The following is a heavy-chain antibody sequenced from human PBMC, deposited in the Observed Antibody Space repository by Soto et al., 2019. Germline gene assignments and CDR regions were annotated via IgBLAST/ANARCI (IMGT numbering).Heavy chain of an antibody. J-gene: IGHJ4*02. CDR2: IYYSGST. V-gene: IGHV4-61*01. D-gene: IGHD1-26*01. Sequence: SLTCPVSGGSVSSGSYYWSWIRQPPGKGLEWIGYIYYSGSTNYNPSLKSRVTISVDTSKNQFSLKLSSVTAADTAVYYCARTMVGARAGYFDYWGRGTLVTVSS. CDR3: ARTMVGARAGYFDY. CDR1: GGSVSSGSYY.